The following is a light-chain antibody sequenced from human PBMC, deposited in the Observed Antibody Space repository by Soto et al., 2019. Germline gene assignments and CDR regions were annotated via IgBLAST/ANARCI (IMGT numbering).Light chain of an antibody. J-gene: IGLJ3*02. CDR2: LEGSGSY. V-gene: IGLV4-60*03. CDR3: ETWDSNTRM. Sequence: QSALTQSSSASASLGSSVKLTCTLSNGHSSDIIAWHQQQPGKAPRYLMKLEGSGSYDKGTGVPDRFSGSRSGADRYLTISNLQSEDEADYYCETWDSNTRMFGGGTKLTVL. CDR1: NGHSSDI.